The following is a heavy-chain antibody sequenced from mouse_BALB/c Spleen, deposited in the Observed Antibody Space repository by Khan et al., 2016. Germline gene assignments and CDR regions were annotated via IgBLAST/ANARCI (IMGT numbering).Heavy chain of an antibody. Sequence: VQLKESGPELVKPGASVKVSCKASGYAFTNYNIYWVKQSHGRSLEWIGYVDPYNGDTGYNQKFKGKATLTVDKSSSTAYMHLNSLTSEDSAVYYFTRRGSHYFGSNLFVYWGQGTLVTVSA. J-gene: IGHJ3*01. CDR3: TRRGSHYFGSNLFVY. D-gene: IGHD1-1*01. CDR2: VDPYNGDT. CDR1: GYAFTNYN. V-gene: IGHV1S135*01.